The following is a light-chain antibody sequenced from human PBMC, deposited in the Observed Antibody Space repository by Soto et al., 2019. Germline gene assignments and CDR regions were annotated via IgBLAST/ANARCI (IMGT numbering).Light chain of an antibody. CDR3: RQYGSSPPT. Sequence: EIALTQSPGTLSLSPGERANLSCRASQIVSSSYLAWYQQKPGQAPRLLIYGASSRATGIPDRFSGSGSGTDFTLTISRLEPEDFAVYYCRQYGSSPPTFGQGTKVDIK. CDR1: QIVSSSY. V-gene: IGKV3-20*01. CDR2: GAS. J-gene: IGKJ1*01.